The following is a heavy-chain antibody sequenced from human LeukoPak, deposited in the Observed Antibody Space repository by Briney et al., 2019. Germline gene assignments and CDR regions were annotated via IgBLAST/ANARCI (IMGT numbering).Heavy chain of an antibody. D-gene: IGHD5-18*01. V-gene: IGHV3-48*01. CDR1: GFTFSNYS. J-gene: IGHJ4*02. CDR3: ARPFSRNTAMAPVDY. Sequence: PGGSLRLSCAASGFTFSNYSMNWVRQASGKGLEWVSYINTGSSSIYYADSVKGRFTISRDNSKNTLYLQMNSLRAEDTAVYYCARPFSRNTAMAPVDYWGQGTLVTVSS. CDR2: INTGSSSI.